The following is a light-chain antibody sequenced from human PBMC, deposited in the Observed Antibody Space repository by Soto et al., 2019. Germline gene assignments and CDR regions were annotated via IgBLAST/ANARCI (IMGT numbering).Light chain of an antibody. CDR3: PQYGGPWT. J-gene: IGKJ1*01. Sequence: LVLTQSPGTLSLSPEERATLSCRASQSVSSSYVAWYQQKPGQAPRLLIYSVTSRATGVPDRFSGSGSGTDFTLTINRLEPEDFAVYHCPQYGGPWTFGQGTKVEIK. CDR2: SVT. V-gene: IGKV3-20*01. CDR1: QSVSSSY.